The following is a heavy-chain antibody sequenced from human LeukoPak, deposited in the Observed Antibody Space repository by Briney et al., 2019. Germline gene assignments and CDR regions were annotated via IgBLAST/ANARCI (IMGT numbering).Heavy chain of an antibody. CDR2: INQGTTHI. Sequence: PSETLSLTCTVSGGSISSYYWSGVRQAPGKGLEWVSPINQGTTHIYYAGSVRGRFTISRDDARNSLYLQMSSLRAEDTAVYYCARDPTRYLRYGYFDYWGQGTVVTVSS. CDR3: ARDPTRYLRYGYFDY. CDR1: GGSISSYY. V-gene: IGHV3-21*01. J-gene: IGHJ4*02. D-gene: IGHD3-9*01.